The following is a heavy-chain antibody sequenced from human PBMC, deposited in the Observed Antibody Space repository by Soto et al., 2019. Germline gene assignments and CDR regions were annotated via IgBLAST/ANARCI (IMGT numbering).Heavy chain of an antibody. D-gene: IGHD2-2*01. CDR1: GGTFSSYA. V-gene: IGHV1-69*13. Sequence: GASVKVSCKASGGTFSSYAISWVRQAPGQGLEWMGGIIPIFGTAKYAQKFQGRVTITADESTSTASMELSSLRSEDTAVYYCARDLPAAISRGYYYYGMDVWGQGTTVTVS. J-gene: IGHJ6*02. CDR3: ARDLPAAISRGYYYYGMDV. CDR2: IIPIFGTA.